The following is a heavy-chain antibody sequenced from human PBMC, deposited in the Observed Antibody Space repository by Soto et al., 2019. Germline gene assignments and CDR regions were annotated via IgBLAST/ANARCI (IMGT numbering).Heavy chain of an antibody. Sequence: EVQLVESGGGLVQPGGSLRLSCAASGFTFSSYWMTWVRQAPGKGLEWVANIKQDGSEKYYVDSVKGRVTISRDNTKKSLYLQMNSLRSQDTAVYYCARGSGWGDSWGQGTLVTVSS. CDR3: ARGSGWGDS. CDR1: GFTFSSYW. D-gene: IGHD6-19*01. V-gene: IGHV3-7*03. CDR2: IKQDGSEK. J-gene: IGHJ4*02.